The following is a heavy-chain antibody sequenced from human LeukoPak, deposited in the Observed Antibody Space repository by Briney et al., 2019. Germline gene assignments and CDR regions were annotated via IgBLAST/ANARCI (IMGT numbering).Heavy chain of an antibody. CDR2: INHSGST. Sequence: SETLSLTCAVYGGSFSGYYWSWIRQPPGKGLEWIGEINHSGSTNYNPSLKSRVTISVDTSKNQFSLKLSSVTAADTAVYYCASVGGSAIGYWGQGTLVTVSS. CDR3: ASVGGSAIGY. CDR1: GGSFSGYY. J-gene: IGHJ4*02. D-gene: IGHD2-15*01. V-gene: IGHV4-34*01.